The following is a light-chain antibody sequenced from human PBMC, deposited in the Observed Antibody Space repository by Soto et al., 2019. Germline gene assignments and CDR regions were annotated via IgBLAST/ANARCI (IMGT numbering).Light chain of an antibody. CDR1: QSVSSSY. CDR3: QQYGSSPRYT. CDR2: GAS. V-gene: IGKV3-20*01. Sequence: EIVLTQSPGTLSLSPGERATLSCRASQSVSSSYLAWYQQKPGQAPRLLIYGASSRATGIPDRFSGSGSGTDVSLTISRLEQEDFAVYYCQQYGSSPRYTFGQGTKLEIK. J-gene: IGKJ2*01.